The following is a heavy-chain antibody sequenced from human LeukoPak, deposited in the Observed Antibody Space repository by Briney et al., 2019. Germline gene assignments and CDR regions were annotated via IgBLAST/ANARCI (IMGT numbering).Heavy chain of an antibody. V-gene: IGHV1-24*01. D-gene: IGHD6-25*01. J-gene: IGHJ5*02. CDR3: VRFAAGPDPYYP. CDR1: VYTLTELS. CDR2: FDPEDGET. Sequence: ASVKVSCKVSVYTLTELSMHWVRQAPGKGLEWMGGFDPEDGETIYAQNFQGRVTMTEDTSTDTAYMELNNLTSEDTAVYYCVRFAAGPDPYYPWGQGTLVTVSS.